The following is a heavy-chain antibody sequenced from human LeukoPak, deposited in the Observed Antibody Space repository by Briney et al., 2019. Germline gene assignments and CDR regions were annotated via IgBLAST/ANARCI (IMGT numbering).Heavy chain of an antibody. CDR3: ARDETYSSDWQSNHYYYYMDV. V-gene: IGHV4-39*07. J-gene: IGHJ6*03. CDR1: GGSISSSSYF. D-gene: IGHD6-19*01. Sequence: SETLSLTCTVSGGSISSSSYFWGWIRQPPGKGLEWIGSIYYSGSTYYNPSLKSRVTISVDTSKNQFSLKLSSVTAADTAMYYCARDETYSSDWQSNHYYYYMDVWGIGTTVTVSS. CDR2: IYYSGST.